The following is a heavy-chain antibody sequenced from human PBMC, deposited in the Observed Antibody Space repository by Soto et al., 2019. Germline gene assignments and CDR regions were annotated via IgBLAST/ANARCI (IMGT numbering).Heavy chain of an antibody. CDR1: GYTFTGYY. J-gene: IGHJ4*02. D-gene: IGHD3-9*01. V-gene: IGHV1-2*04. CDR3: ARQAGPLDYDILTAPKSYFDY. CDR2: INPNSGGT. Sequence: ASVKVSCKASGYTFTGYYMHWVRQAPGQGLEWMGWINPNSGGTNYAQKFQGWVTMTRDTSISTAYMELSRLRSDDTAVYYCARQAGPLDYDILTAPKSYFDYWGQGTLVTVAS.